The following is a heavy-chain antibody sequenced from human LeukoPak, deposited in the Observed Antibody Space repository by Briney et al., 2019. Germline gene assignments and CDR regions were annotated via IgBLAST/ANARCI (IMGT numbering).Heavy chain of an antibody. CDR3: ATLQSSGYDYSDY. CDR2: IYYSGST. J-gene: IGHJ4*02. V-gene: IGHV4-59*08. Sequence: PSETLSLTSTVSGGSSSSYYWSWIRQPPGKGLEWIGYIYYSGSTDYNPSLKSRVTMSVDTSKNQFSLKLSSVTAADTAVYYCATLQSSGYDYSDYWGQGILVTVSS. D-gene: IGHD3-22*01. CDR1: GGSSSSYY.